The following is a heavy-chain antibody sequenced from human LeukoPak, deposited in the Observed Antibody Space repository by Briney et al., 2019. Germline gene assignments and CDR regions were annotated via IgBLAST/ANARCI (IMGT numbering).Heavy chain of an antibody. CDR3: ARDRGSNWFDP. V-gene: IGHV3-66*01. Sequence: GGSLRLSCAASGFTFDDYAMHWVRQAPGKGLEWVSVIYSGGSTYYADSVKGRFTISRDNSKNTLYLQMNSLRAEDTAVYYCARDRGSNWFDPWGQGTLVTVSS. D-gene: IGHD3-10*01. CDR1: GFTFDDYA. CDR2: IYSGGST. J-gene: IGHJ5*02.